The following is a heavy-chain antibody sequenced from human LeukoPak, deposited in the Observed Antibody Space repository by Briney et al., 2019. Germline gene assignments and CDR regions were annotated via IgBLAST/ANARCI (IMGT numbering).Heavy chain of an antibody. V-gene: IGHV4-39*07. J-gene: IGHJ5*02. D-gene: IGHD3-9*01. Sequence: SETLSLTCTVSGGSISSDNYYWGWIRQPPGKGLEWIGSIYYSGSTYYNPSLKSRVTISVDTSKNQFSLKLSSVTAADTAVYYCARGAPYYDILSGDWFDPWGQGTLVTVSS. CDR1: GGSISSDNYY. CDR2: IYYSGST. CDR3: ARGAPYYDILSGDWFDP.